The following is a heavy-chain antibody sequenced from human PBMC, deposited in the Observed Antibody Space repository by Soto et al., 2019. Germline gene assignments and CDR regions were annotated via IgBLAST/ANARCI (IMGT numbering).Heavy chain of an antibody. V-gene: IGHV1-69*06. J-gene: IGHJ3*02. CDR1: GGTFSSYA. CDR3: ARKSGSYAHDAFVI. CDR2: IIPIFGTA. D-gene: IGHD1-26*01. Sequence: GASVTVSCKASGGTFSSYAISRVRQAPGQGLEWMGGIIPIFGTANYAQKFQGRVTITADKSTSTAHMELSSLRSEETAVYYCARKSGSYAHDAFVIWGQGTMVHRLL.